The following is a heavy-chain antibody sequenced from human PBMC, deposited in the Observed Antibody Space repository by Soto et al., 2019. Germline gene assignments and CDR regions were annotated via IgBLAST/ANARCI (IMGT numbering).Heavy chain of an antibody. CDR1: GFTFSRVS. D-gene: IGHD3-3*01. CDR3: ARDVLRFLEWFPMGFDY. J-gene: IGHJ4*02. V-gene: IGHV3-21*01. CDR2: ISSGSSDT. Sequence: PAGSLRLSCEASGFTFSRVSMNWVRQVPGKGLEWVASISSGSSDTWYADSVKGRFTISRDNAKNSLYLQMNSLRDEDTAVYYCARDVLRFLEWFPMGFDYWGQGTLVTVSS.